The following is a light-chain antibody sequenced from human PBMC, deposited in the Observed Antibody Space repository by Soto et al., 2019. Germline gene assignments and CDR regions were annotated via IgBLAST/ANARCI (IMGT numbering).Light chain of an antibody. CDR3: QQRSNWPPIT. J-gene: IGKJ5*01. V-gene: IGKV3-11*01. CDR2: DAS. CDR1: QSVSSY. Sequence: EIVLTQSPATLSLSPGERATLSCRASQSVSSYLAWYQQKPGQAPRLLIYDASNRATGIPARFSGSGSGTEFTLTISSLEPGDFAVYYCQQRSNWPPITFGQGTRLESK.